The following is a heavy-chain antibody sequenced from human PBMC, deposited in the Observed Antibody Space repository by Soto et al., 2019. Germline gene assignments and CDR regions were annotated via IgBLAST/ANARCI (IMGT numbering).Heavy chain of an antibody. V-gene: IGHV1-3*01. Sequence: QVQLVQSGAEVRKPGASVTISCRASGYDFLYYTMHWVRQAPGQGLEWMGWLNPGNGNTRSSQRLKGRVTITRDTSTKTAYMELSRLKSEDTAVYFCARDYGGHSRGLEYWGQGTLVTVS. D-gene: IGHD2-21*02. CDR2: LNPGNGNT. CDR1: GYDFLYYT. CDR3: ARDYGGHSRGLEY. J-gene: IGHJ4*02.